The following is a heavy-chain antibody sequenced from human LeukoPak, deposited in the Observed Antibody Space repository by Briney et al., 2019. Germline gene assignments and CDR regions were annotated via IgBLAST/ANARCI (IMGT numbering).Heavy chain of an antibody. CDR1: GFTFSSYG. CDR2: ISYDGSNK. D-gene: IGHD5-24*01. Sequence: GGSLRLSCAASGFTFSSYGMHWVRQAPGKGLEWVAVISYDGSNKYYADSVKGRFTISRDNSKNTLYLQMNSLRAEDTAVYYCAKESGEMAVNDYWGQGTLVTVSS. CDR3: AKESGEMAVNDY. J-gene: IGHJ4*02. V-gene: IGHV3-30*18.